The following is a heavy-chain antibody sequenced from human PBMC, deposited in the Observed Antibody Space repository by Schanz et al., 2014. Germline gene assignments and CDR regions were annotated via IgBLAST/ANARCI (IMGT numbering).Heavy chain of an antibody. CDR3: AGAVATIRADSFDI. CDR2: TRYDGNNK. CDR1: GFTFSRYG. D-gene: IGHD5-12*01. V-gene: IGHV3-33*01. J-gene: IGHJ3*02. Sequence: QVQLVESGGGVVQPGRSLRLSCAASGFTFSRYGMHWVRQAPGKGLEWVAATRYDGNNKYYVDSVKGRFTISRDNSKNTLYLQVNSLRVEDTAVYYCAGAVATIRADSFDIWGQGTMVAVSS.